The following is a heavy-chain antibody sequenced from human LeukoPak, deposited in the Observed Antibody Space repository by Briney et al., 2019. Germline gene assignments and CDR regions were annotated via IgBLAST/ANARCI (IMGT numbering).Heavy chain of an antibody. V-gene: IGHV3-23*01. Sequence: GGSLRLSCAASGFTVSSNFMNWVRQAPGKGLEWVSAISGSGGSTYYADSVKGRFTISRDNSKNTLYLQMNSLRAEDTAVYYCAKEAYGDYDFDYWGQGTLVTVSS. CDR3: AKEAYGDYDFDY. CDR2: ISGSGGST. J-gene: IGHJ4*02. CDR1: GFTVSSNF. D-gene: IGHD4-17*01.